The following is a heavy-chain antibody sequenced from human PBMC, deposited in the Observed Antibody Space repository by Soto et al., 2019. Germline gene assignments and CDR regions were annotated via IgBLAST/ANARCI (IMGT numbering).Heavy chain of an antibody. D-gene: IGHD5-12*01. CDR1: GWSFSGYY. CDR3: ARAPLGWLRSNDY. CDR2: INHSGST. J-gene: IGHJ4*02. V-gene: IGHV4-34*01. Sequence: SETLSVTCSVYGWSFSGYYWSWIRQPPGKGLEWIGEINHSGSTNYNPSLKSRVTISVDTSKNQFSLKLSSVTAADTAVYYCARAPLGWLRSNDYWGQGTLVTVSS.